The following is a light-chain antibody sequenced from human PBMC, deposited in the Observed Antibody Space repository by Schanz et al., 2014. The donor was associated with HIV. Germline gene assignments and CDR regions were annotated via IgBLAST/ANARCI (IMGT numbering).Light chain of an antibody. Sequence: QSALTQPASVSGAPGQSITISCTGTSSDVGGYNSLPWYQQHPGKAPKIMIYDVTNRPSGVSNRFSGSKSGYTASLTISGLQADDEADYYCSSYTTSSTLVFGGGTQLTVL. CDR3: SSYTTSSTLV. J-gene: IGLJ2*01. V-gene: IGLV2-14*03. CDR2: DVT. CDR1: SSDVGGYNS.